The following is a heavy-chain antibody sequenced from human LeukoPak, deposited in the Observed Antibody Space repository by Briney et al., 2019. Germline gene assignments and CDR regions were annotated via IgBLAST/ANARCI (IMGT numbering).Heavy chain of an antibody. CDR3: ARDSEAVAGTFPA. V-gene: IGHV3-48*04. CDR2: ISGSSPIMSSSRSTI. Sequence: GGSLRLSCAASGFTFSSYSMNWVRQAPGKGLEWVSYISGSSPIMSSSRSTIYYADSVKGRFTISRDNAKNSLYLQMNSLRAEDTAVYYCARDSEAVAGTFPAWGQGTLVTVSS. J-gene: IGHJ5*02. D-gene: IGHD6-19*01. CDR1: GFTFSSYS.